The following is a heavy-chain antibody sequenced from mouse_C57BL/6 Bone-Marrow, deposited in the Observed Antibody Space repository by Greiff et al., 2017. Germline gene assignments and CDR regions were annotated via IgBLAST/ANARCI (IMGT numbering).Heavy chain of an antibody. CDR1: GYTFTGYW. J-gene: IGHJ4*01. V-gene: IGHV1-9*01. CDR2: ILPGSGST. CDR3: ARGGYAMDY. Sequence: QVQLKQSGAELMTPGASVKLSCTATGYTFTGYWIAWVKQRPGHGLEWIGEILPGSGSTNYNEKFKGKATFTADTSSNTAYMQLSSLTTEDAAIFDRARGGYAMDYWGQGTSVTVSS.